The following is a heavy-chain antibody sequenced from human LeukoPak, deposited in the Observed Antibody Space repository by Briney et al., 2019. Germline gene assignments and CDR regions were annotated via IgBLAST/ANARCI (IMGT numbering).Heavy chain of an antibody. Sequence: PGGSLRLSCAASGFTFSSYSMSWVRQAPGKGLEWVSSISSSSSYIYYADSAKGRFTISRDNAKNSLYLQMNSLRAEDTAVYYCAKVSGYSYGLGGDYWGQGTLVTVSS. CDR3: AKVSGYSYGLGGDY. CDR1: GFTFSSYS. J-gene: IGHJ4*02. D-gene: IGHD5-18*01. V-gene: IGHV3-21*01. CDR2: ISSSSSYI.